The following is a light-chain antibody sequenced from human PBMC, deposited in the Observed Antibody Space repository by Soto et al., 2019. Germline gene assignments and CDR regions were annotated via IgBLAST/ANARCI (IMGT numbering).Light chain of an antibody. CDR1: QSVSIY. Sequence: EIVMTQSPATLSVSPGERVTLSCRASQSVSIYLAWYQQRPGQAPRPLIYGASTRATGIPDRFSASGSGTEFTLTINSLQSEDFAVYYCQQYNYWPLTFGGGTRVEI. CDR2: GAS. V-gene: IGKV3-15*01. J-gene: IGKJ4*01. CDR3: QQYNYWPLT.